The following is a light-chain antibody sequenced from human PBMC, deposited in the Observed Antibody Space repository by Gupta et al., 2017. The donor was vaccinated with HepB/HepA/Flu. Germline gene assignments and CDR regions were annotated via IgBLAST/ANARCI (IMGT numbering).Light chain of an antibody. CDR1: WSTIGDNN. CDR2: YDD. J-gene: IGLJ3*02. CDR3: AARDDIRNGLV. V-gene: IGLV1-36*01. Sequence: SVVTPPPSVSAPPRPRVTISCSGSWSTIGDNNVTWYQQLPEKTPNLLIYYDDLLPSGVADRFSGSKSGTSASMTISGLQAEDEADYYCAARDDIRNGLVFGGGTKLTVL.